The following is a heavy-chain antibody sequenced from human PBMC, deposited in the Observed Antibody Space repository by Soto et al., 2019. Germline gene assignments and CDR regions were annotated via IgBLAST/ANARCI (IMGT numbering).Heavy chain of an antibody. CDR1: NGSSTRRRSY. V-gene: IGHV4-39*01. CDR2: IYYSGST. Sequence: SETRSVACSVWNGSSTRRRSYWGWIRQPPGKGLEWIGSIYYSGSTYYNPSLKSRVTISVDTSKNQFSLKLSSVTAADTAVYYRARHDGYSYERDWFDLWGQGNLVTVSS. J-gene: IGHJ5*02. CDR3: ARHDGYSYERDWFDL. D-gene: IGHD5-18*01.